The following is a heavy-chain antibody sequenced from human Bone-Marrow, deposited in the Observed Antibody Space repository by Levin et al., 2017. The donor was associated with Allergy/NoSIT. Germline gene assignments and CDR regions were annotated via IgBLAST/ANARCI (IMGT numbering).Heavy chain of an antibody. Sequence: QAGGSLRLSCAAPGFTVRNNYMTWVRQAPGKGLEWVSGIDGGGVTYYADSVRGRFSISRDNSKNTLYLQMNSLRAEDTAVYYCAREGYASTWEWWFDPWGQGTLVTVSS. CDR2: IDGGGVT. CDR1: GFTVRNNY. J-gene: IGHJ5*02. CDR3: AREGYASTWEWWFDP. V-gene: IGHV3-66*01. D-gene: IGHD3-16*01.